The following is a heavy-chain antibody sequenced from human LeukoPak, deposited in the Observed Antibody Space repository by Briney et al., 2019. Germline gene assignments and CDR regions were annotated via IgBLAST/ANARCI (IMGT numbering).Heavy chain of an antibody. J-gene: IGHJ3*02. D-gene: IGHD4-17*01. CDR1: AGSISSSSDY. Sequence: SETLSLTCTVSAGSISSSSDYWGWLRQPPGKGLEWIGSIYYSGSTYYNPSLKSRVTISVDTSKNQFSLKLSSVTAADTAVYYCALYGDYVLDAFDIWGQGTMVTVSS. CDR2: IYYSGST. V-gene: IGHV4-39*01. CDR3: ALYGDYVLDAFDI.